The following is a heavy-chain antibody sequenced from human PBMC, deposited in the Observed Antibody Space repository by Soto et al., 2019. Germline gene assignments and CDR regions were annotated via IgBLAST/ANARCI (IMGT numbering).Heavy chain of an antibody. J-gene: IGHJ6*02. D-gene: IGHD3-10*01. Sequence: VSMKVSCKASGYTFTSYGISWVRQAPGQGLEWMGWISAYNGNTNYAQKLQGRVTMTTDTSTSTAYMELRSLRSDDTAVYYCARDGELQFKAPHYGMHXWGQGTTVTVS. V-gene: IGHV1-18*01. CDR3: ARDGELQFKAPHYGMHX. CDR1: GYTFTSYG. CDR2: ISAYNGNT.